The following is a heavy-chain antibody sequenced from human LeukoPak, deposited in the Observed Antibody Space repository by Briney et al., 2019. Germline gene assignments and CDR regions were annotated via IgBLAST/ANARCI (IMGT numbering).Heavy chain of an antibody. D-gene: IGHD4-17*01. J-gene: IGHJ4*02. V-gene: IGHV4-39*02. CDR3: ARARGTVTTRGSGKYYFGY. CDR2: IYYSGST. CDR1: GGSISSSSYY. Sequence: PSETLSLTCIVSGGSISSSSYYWGWIRQPPGKGLEWIGSIYYSGSTYYNPSLKSRVTLSVDTSNNQFSLNLSSVTAADTAVYYCARARGTVTTRGSGKYYFGYWGQGTLVTVSS.